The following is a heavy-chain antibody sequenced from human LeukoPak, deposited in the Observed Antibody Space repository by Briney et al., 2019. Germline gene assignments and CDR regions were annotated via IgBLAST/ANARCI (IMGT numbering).Heavy chain of an antibody. J-gene: IGHJ5*02. CDR3: ARGSKGIAAAPEFDP. V-gene: IGHV1-46*01. D-gene: IGHD6-13*01. CDR1: GGTFSSYA. CDR2: INPSGGST. Sequence: ASVKVSCKASGGTFSSYAISWVRQAPGQGLEWMGIINPSGGSTSYAQKFQGRVTMTRDTSTSTVYMELSSLRSEDTAVYYCARGSKGIAAAPEFDPWGQGTLVTVSS.